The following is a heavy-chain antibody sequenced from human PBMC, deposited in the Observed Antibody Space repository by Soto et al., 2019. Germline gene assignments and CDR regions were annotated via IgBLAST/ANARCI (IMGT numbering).Heavy chain of an antibody. CDR2: ISSSGSTI. D-gene: IGHD2-2*01. Sequence: TGGSLRLSCAASGFTFSDYYMSWIRQAPGKGLEWVSYISSSGSTIYYADSVKGRFTISRDNAKNSLYLQMNSLRAEDTAVYYCAKFSRRYCSSTSCPFDYWGQGTLVTVSS. V-gene: IGHV3-11*01. CDR3: AKFSRRYCSSTSCPFDY. J-gene: IGHJ4*02. CDR1: GFTFSDYY.